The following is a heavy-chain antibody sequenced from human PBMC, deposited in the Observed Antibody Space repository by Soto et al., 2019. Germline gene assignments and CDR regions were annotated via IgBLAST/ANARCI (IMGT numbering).Heavy chain of an antibody. J-gene: IGHJ5*02. D-gene: IGHD1-26*01. CDR1: GYTFTSFG. CDR3: ARDQDVELGWFDP. Sequence: ASVKVSCKASGYTFTSFGISWVRQAPGQGLEWMGWISGYNGNTNYXXKVQGRVXXTTDTSTSTAXMELRXLGSDDTAVYYCARDQDVELGWFDPWRQGTLVTVSS. V-gene: IGHV1-18*01. CDR2: ISGYNGNT.